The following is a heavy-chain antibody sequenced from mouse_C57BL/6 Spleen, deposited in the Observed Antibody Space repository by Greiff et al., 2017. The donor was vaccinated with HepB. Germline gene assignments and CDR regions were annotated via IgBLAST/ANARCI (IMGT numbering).Heavy chain of an antibody. CDR3: ARSYYSSLAMDY. D-gene: IGHD2-12*01. Sequence: QVQLQQPGAELVMPGASVKLSCKASGYTFTSYWMHWVKQRPGQGLEWIGEIDPSDSYTNYNQKFKGKSTLTVDKSSSTAYMQLSSLTSEDSAVYYCARSYYSSLAMDYWGQRTSVTVSS. CDR1: GYTFTSYW. V-gene: IGHV1-69*01. J-gene: IGHJ4*01. CDR2: IDPSDSYT.